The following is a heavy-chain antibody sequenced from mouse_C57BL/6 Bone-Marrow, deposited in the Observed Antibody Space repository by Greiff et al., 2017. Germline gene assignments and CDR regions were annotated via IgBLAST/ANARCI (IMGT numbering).Heavy chain of an antibody. CDR1: GFTFSDYG. D-gene: IGHD1-1*01. V-gene: IGHV5-15*01. Sequence: DVKLVESGGGLVQPGGSLKLSCAASGFTFSDYGMAWVRQAPRKGPEWVAFISNLAYSIYYADTVTGRFTISRENAKNTLYLERGSLRSEDTAMYYCARGDYGAWVAYWGQGTLVTVSA. J-gene: IGHJ3*01. CDR2: ISNLAYSI. CDR3: ARGDYGAWVAY.